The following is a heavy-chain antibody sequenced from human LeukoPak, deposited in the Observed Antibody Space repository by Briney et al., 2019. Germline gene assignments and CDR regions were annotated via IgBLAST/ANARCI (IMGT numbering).Heavy chain of an antibody. V-gene: IGHV3-23*01. CDR3: AKSYCSSTSCPLWN. CDR1: GFTFSSYA. Sequence: GGSLRLSCAASGFTFSSYAMSWVRQAPGKGPEWVSAISGSGGSTYYADSVKGRFTISRDNSKNTLYLQMNSLRAEDTAVYYCAKSYCSSTSCPLWNWGQGTLVTVSS. J-gene: IGHJ4*02. D-gene: IGHD2-2*01. CDR2: ISGSGGST.